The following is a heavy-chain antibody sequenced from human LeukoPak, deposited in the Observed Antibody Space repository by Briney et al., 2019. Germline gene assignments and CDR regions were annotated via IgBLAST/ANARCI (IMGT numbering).Heavy chain of an antibody. V-gene: IGHV4-34*01. CDR3: ARGRPVYDYGDYGWFDP. J-gene: IGHJ5*02. Sequence: SETLSLTCAVYGGSFSGYYWSWIRQPPGKGLEWIGEINHSGSTNYNPSLKSRVTISVGTSKNQFSLKLSSVTAADTAVYYCARGRPVYDYGDYGWFDPWGQGTLVTVSS. D-gene: IGHD4-17*01. CDR1: GGSFSGYY. CDR2: INHSGST.